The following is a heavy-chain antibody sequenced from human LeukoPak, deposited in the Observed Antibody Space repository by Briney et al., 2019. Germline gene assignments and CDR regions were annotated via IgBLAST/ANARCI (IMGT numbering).Heavy chain of an antibody. CDR1: GGSISSSSYY. D-gene: IGHD3-22*01. J-gene: IGHJ4*02. CDR2: IYYSGST. V-gene: IGHV4-39*01. Sequence: SETLSLTCTVSGGSISSSSYYWGWIRQPPGKGLEWIGSIYYSGSTYYNPSLKSRVTISVDTSKTQFSLKLSSVTAADTAVYYCARTIVYYDSSGYASFDYWGQGTLVTVSS. CDR3: ARTIVYYDSSGYASFDY.